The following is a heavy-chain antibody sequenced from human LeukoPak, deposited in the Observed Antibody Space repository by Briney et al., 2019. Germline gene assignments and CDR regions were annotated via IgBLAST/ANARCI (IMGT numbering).Heavy chain of an antibody. CDR1: GFTVSSNY. V-gene: IGHV3-66*01. CDR3: ASEDPSYGMDV. Sequence: PGGSLRLSCAASGFTVSSNYTSWVRQAPGKGLEWVSVIYSGGSTYYADSVKGRFTISRDNSKNTLYLQMNSLRAEDTAVYYCASEDPSYGMDVWGQGTTVTVSS. J-gene: IGHJ6*02. CDR2: IYSGGST.